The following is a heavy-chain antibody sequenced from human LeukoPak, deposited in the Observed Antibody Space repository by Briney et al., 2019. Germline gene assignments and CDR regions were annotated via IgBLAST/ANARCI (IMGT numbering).Heavy chain of an antibody. CDR2: ISGSGGST. CDR1: GFTFSSYA. D-gene: IGHD3-3*01. Sequence: GGSLRLSCAASGFTFSSYAMSWVRQAPGKGLGGVSAISGSGGSTYYADSVKGRFTNSRDNSKNTLYMQMNSLRAEDTAVYYCASVDCDFWSGVFDYWGQGTLVTVSS. CDR3: ASVDCDFWSGVFDY. J-gene: IGHJ4*02. V-gene: IGHV3-23*01.